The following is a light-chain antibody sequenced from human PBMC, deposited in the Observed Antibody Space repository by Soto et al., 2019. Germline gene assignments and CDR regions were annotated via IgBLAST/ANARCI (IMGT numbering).Light chain of an antibody. CDR1: QSISSW. J-gene: IGKJ1*01. CDR3: QQYNAYPWT. CDR2: DAS. Sequence: DIQMTQSPSTLSASVGDRVTITFRASQSISSWLAWYQQKPGKAPKLLIYDASSLESGVPSRFSGSGSGTEFTLTISSLQPDDFATYYCQQYNAYPWTFGLGTKVDI. V-gene: IGKV1-5*01.